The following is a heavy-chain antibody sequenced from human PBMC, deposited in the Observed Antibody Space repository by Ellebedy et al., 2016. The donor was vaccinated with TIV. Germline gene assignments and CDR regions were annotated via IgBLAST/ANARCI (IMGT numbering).Heavy chain of an antibody. V-gene: IGHV4-59*01. Sequence: SETLSLTCTVSGGSISTYYWSWIRQPPGKGLEWIGCSYYNGSTKYNPSLKSRVTISVDPSKNHFSLKLSSVTAADTAVYYCSRVRITMVRGDFPLPLIDPWGQGTLVTVSS. D-gene: IGHD3-10*01. CDR3: SRVRITMVRGDFPLPLIDP. CDR2: SYYNGST. CDR1: GGSISTYY. J-gene: IGHJ5*02.